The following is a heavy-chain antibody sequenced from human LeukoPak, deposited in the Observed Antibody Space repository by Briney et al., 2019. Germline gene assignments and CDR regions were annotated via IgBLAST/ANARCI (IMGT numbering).Heavy chain of an antibody. J-gene: IGHJ4*02. Sequence: PSETLSLTCAVYGGSSSGYCWSWVRQPPGKGLEWIGEINHGGSTNYNPSLKSRVTISVDTSKNQFSLKLSSVTAADTAVYYCARGVWSGELSTGVDYWGQGTLVTVSS. CDR1: GGSSSGYC. V-gene: IGHV4-34*01. D-gene: IGHD3-16*02. CDR2: INHGGST. CDR3: ARGVWSGELSTGVDY.